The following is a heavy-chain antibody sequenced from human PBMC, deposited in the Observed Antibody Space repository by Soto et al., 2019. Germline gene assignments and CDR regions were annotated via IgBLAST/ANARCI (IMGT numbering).Heavy chain of an antibody. CDR3: AKDPKPEIYYYASGIVY. Sequence: QVQVVESGGGVVQPGRSLRLSCAASGFTFSSYGMHWVRQAPGKGLEWVAVISYDGKNKDYADSVKGRFTISRDNSKNTLYLQINSLGAEDTAVYYCAKDPKPEIYYYASGIVYWGQGTQVTVSA. J-gene: IGHJ4*02. CDR2: ISYDGKNK. V-gene: IGHV3-30*18. D-gene: IGHD3-10*01. CDR1: GFTFSSYG.